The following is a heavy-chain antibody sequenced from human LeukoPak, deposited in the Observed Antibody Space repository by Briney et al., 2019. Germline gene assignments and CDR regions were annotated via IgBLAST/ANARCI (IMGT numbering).Heavy chain of an antibody. Sequence: PSETLSLTCTVSGASISFYYWSWIRQPPGKGLEWIGYIYYSGSTNYNPSLKSRVTISVDTSKNQFSLKLSSVTAADTAVYYCARASSSWYFVGYYFDYWGQGTLVTVSS. J-gene: IGHJ4*02. D-gene: IGHD6-13*01. CDR2: IYYSGST. V-gene: IGHV4-59*01. CDR1: GASISFYY. CDR3: ARASSSWYFVGYYFDY.